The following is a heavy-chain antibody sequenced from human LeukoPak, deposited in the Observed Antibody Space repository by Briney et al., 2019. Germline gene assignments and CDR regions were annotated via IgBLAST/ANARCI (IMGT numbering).Heavy chain of an antibody. J-gene: IGHJ4*02. CDR3: ARDPTRSGLDY. Sequence: KASETLSLTCTVSGGSISSYYWGWIRQPPGKGLEWIGYIYYSGSTNYNPSLKSRVTISVDTSKNQFSLKLSSVTAADTAVYYCARDPTRSGLDYWGQGTLVTVSS. V-gene: IGHV4-59*01. CDR1: GGSISSYY. D-gene: IGHD4-11*01. CDR2: IYYSGST.